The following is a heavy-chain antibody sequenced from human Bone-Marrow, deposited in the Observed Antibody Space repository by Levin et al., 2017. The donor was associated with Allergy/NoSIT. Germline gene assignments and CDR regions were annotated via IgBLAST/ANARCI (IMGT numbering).Heavy chain of an antibody. CDR3: ARGPALISDVVGSGGSVAY. J-gene: IGHJ4*02. D-gene: IGHD3-10*01. CDR1: GSSISSGYY. Sequence: GSLRLSCTVSGSSISSGYYWGWIRQPPGKGLEWLGIMYHGGATHYNPSLKSRATISVEDTSKNQFSLKLTSETAADTAVYYCARGPALISDVVGSGGSVAYWGQGTLVTVSS. CDR2: MYHGGAT. V-gene: IGHV4-38-2*02.